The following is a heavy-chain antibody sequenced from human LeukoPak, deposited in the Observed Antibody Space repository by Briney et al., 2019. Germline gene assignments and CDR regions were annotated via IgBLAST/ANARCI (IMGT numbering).Heavy chain of an antibody. CDR3: ARSPSHYDSSGYAYYFDY. V-gene: IGHV4-59*01. D-gene: IGHD3-22*01. Sequence: SETLSLTCTVSGGSISSYYWSWIRQPPGKGLEWIGYIYYSGSTNYNPSLKSRVTISVDTSKNQFSLKLSSVTAADTAVYYCARSPSHYDSSGYAYYFDYWGQGTLVTVSS. CDR1: GGSISSYY. CDR2: IYYSGST. J-gene: IGHJ4*02.